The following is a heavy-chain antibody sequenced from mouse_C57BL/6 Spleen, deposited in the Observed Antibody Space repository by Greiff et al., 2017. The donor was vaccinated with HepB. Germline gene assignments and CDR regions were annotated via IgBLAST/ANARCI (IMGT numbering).Heavy chain of an antibody. J-gene: IGHJ4*01. CDR2: IDPETGGT. CDR3: TRSGAGVYAMDY. Sequence: QVQLKESGAELVRPGASVTLSCKASGYTFTDYEMHWVKQTPVHGLEWIGAIDPETGGTAYNQKFKGKAILTADKSSSTAYMELRSLTSEDSAVYYCTRSGAGVYAMDYWGQGTSVTVSS. CDR1: GYTFTDYE. V-gene: IGHV1-15*01. D-gene: IGHD3-3*01.